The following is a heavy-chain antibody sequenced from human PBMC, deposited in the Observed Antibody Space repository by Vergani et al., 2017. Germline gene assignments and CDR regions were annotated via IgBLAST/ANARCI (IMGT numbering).Heavy chain of an antibody. CDR2: IKQDGSEK. D-gene: IGHD3-22*01. V-gene: IGHV3-7*03. Sequence: EVQLVESGGGLVQPGGSLRLSCAASGFTFSSYWMSWVRQAPGKGLEWVANIKQDGSEKYYVDSVKGRFTISRDNAKNSLYLQMNSLRAEDTAVYYCARDGPSPLNYYDSSGRVNFDYWGQGTLVTVSS. CDR1: GFTFSSYW. J-gene: IGHJ4*02. CDR3: ARDGPSPLNYYDSSGRVNFDY.